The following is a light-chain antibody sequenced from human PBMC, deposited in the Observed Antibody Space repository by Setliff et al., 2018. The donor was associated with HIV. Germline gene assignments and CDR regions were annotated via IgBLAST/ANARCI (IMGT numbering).Light chain of an antibody. CDR2: AAS. J-gene: IGKJ4*01. V-gene: IGKV1-39*01. CDR1: QSISTY. Sequence: DIQMTQSPSSLSASIGDRITITCRASQSISTYLNWYQHKPGIAPKLLIYAASSLRSGVPSRFSGSGSGTDFTLTINGLQVEDFATYSCQQSYSDPLTVGGGTKVDIK. CDR3: QQSYSDPLT.